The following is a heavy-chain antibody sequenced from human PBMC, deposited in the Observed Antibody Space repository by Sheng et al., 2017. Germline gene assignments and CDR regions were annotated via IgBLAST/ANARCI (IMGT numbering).Heavy chain of an antibody. J-gene: IGHJ4*02. CDR1: GGTFSSYA. CDR2: IIPIFGTA. Sequence: QVQLVQSGAEVKKPGSSVKVSCKASGGTFSSYAISWVRQAPGQGLEWMGGIIPIFGTANYAQKFQGRVTITADESTSTAYMELSSLRSEDTAVYYCARETGYSGYDYFARSFDYWGQGTLVTVSS. V-gene: IGHV1-69*13. D-gene: IGHD5-12*01. CDR3: ARETGYSGYDYFARSFDY.